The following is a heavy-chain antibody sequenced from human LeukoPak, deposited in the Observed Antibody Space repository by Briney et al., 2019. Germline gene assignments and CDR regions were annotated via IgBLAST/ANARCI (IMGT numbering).Heavy chain of an antibody. CDR1: GGSISTYY. Sequence: SETLSLTCTVSGGSISTYYWSWIRQPAGKGLEWIGRIYMRGRTNYNPSLQSRVTMPVDTSKNQFSLKLRSVTDADTAVYYCARETSDTAMASYYFDQWGQGTLVTVSS. V-gene: IGHV4-4*07. CDR3: ARETSDTAMASYYFDQ. D-gene: IGHD5-18*01. CDR2: IYMRGRT. J-gene: IGHJ4*02.